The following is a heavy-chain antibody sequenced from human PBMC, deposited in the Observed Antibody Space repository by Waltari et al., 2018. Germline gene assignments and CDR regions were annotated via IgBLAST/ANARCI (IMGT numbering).Heavy chain of an antibody. J-gene: IGHJ6*03. CDR3: ARHSSSSPYYYYYMDV. D-gene: IGHD6-6*01. CDR2: IYTSGST. V-gene: IGHV4-4*07. CDR1: GGSISSYY. Sequence: QVQLQESGPGLVKPSETLSLTCTVSGGSISSYYWSWIRQPAGKGLEWIGRIYTSGSTNYNPALKSRVTMSVDTSKNQFSLKLSSVTAADTAVYYCARHSSSSPYYYYYMDVWGKGTTVTISS.